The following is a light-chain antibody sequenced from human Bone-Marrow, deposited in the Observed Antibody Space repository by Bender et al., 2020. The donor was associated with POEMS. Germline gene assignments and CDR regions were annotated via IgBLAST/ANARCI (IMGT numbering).Light chain of an antibody. Sequence: QSVLTQPPSASGTPGQRVTISCSGSSSNIGGNAVNWWQQLPGTAPKLLIYGNDQRPSGVPDRFSGSKSGTSASLAISGLQSEDEADYFCSAWGCILNGWVFGGGTELTVL. CDR2: GND. CDR3: SAWGCILNGWV. CDR1: SSNIGGNA. J-gene: IGLJ3*02. V-gene: IGLV1-44*01.